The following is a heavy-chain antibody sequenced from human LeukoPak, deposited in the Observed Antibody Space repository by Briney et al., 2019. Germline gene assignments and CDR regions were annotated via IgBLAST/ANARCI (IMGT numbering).Heavy chain of an antibody. CDR1: GGTFSSYA. V-gene: IGHV1-69*13. Sequence: SVKVSCKASGGTFSSYAISWVRQAPGQGLEWMGGIIPIFGTANYAQKFQGRVTITADESTSTAYMELGSLRSEDTAVYYCARVYGSGSYYFPFEYWGQGTLVTVSS. D-gene: IGHD3-10*01. CDR3: ARVYGSGSYYFPFEY. CDR2: IIPIFGTA. J-gene: IGHJ4*02.